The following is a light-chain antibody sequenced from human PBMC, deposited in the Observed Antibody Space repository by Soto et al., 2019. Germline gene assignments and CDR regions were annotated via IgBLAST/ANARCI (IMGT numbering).Light chain of an antibody. Sequence: QSALTQPPSASGSPGQSVAISCTGTSSDVGGYNYVSWYQHHPGKAPKLMIYEVSRRPSGVSDRFSGSKSGNTASLTVSGLQGEDEADYYCSSYSGSSNWVFGGGTKLTFL. CDR3: SSYSGSSNWV. J-gene: IGLJ3*02. CDR2: EVS. V-gene: IGLV2-8*01. CDR1: SSDVGGYNY.